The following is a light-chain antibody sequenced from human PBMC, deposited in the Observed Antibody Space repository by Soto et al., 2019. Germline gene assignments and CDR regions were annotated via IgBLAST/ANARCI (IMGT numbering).Light chain of an antibody. CDR2: AAS. J-gene: IGKJ5*01. Sequence: DIQMTQSPSSLSASVGDRVTITCRASQSIANSLNWYQQKPGKAPNLLIYAASSLQSGVPSRFSGSGSGTDFTLTISSVRPEDFATYYCQQSYITLITFGQGTRLEFK. V-gene: IGKV1-39*01. CDR3: QQSYITLIT. CDR1: QSIANS.